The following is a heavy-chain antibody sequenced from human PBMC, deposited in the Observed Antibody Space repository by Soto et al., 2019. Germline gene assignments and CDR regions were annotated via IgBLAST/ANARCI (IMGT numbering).Heavy chain of an antibody. CDR2: ISSSSSVI. D-gene: IGHD1-26*01. CDR1: GFTFGTYE. Sequence: EVQLVESGGGLVQPGGSLRLSCAASGFTFGTYEMNWVRQAPGKGLEWLSYISSSSSVIKYADSVEGRFTISRDNAKNSLNHQMYILIAEDTAFYYCARDHNIVGSTGCGFDIWGQGTMVTVSS. V-gene: IGHV3-48*03. CDR3: ARDHNIVGSTGCGFDI. J-gene: IGHJ3*02.